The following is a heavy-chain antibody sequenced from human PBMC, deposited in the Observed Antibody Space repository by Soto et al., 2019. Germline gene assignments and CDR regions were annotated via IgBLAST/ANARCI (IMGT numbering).Heavy chain of an antibody. V-gene: IGHV2-5*02. CDR2: IYWDDDK. CDR1: GFSLSTTRVG. J-gene: IGHJ4*02. CDR3: APTLVAGLGYYFDY. Sequence: QITLKESGPTLVKPTQTLTLTCTFSGFSLSTTRVGVGWIRQPPGKALEWLALIYWDDDKRYSPFLKSRLTITKDTYKNQVVLTMTNMDPMDTATYFCAPTLVAGLGYYFDYWGQGTLVTVSS. D-gene: IGHD6-19*01.